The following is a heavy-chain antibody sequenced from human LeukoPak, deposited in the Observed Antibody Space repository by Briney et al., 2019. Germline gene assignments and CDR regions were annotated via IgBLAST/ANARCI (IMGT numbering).Heavy chain of an antibody. V-gene: IGHV1-2*04. J-gene: IGHJ3*02. CDR1: GYTFTGYY. CDR2: INPNSGGT. CDR3: ARMVVGATTWGAFDI. Sequence: GASVKVSCKASGYTFTGYYMHWVRQAPGQGLEWMGWINPNSGGTNYAQKFQGWVTMTRDTSISTAYMGLSRLRSDDTAVYYCARMVVGATTWGAFDIWGQGTMVTVSS. D-gene: IGHD1-26*01.